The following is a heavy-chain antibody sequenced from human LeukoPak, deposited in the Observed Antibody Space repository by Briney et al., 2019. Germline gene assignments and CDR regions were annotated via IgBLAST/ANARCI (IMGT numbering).Heavy chain of an antibody. CDR2: INPNNGGT. V-gene: IGHV1-2*02. J-gene: IGHJ5*02. D-gene: IGHD1-26*01. CDR3: ARGSGSLS. Sequence: GASVKVSCKASGYTFTAYYIHWVRQAPGQGLELVGWINPNNGGTNYAQKFQGRVTMTGDTSISTSYMELSGLRSNDTAVYYCARGSGSLSWGQGTLVTVSS. CDR1: GYTFTAYY.